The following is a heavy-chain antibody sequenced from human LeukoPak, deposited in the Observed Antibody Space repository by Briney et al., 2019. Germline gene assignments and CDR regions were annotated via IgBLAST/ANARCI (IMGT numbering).Heavy chain of an antibody. J-gene: IGHJ4*02. CDR2: IKKDGSEK. D-gene: IGHD3-16*01. CDR3: VAGWGWLPDY. Sequence: GGSLRLSCAASGFSFSDCWMNWVRQAPGKGLEWVANIKKDGSEKYYLDSVEGRFTISRDNAKNSLYLQMNSLSAEDMALYYCVAGWGWLPDYWGRGTLVTVSS. V-gene: IGHV3-7*05. CDR1: GFSFSDCW.